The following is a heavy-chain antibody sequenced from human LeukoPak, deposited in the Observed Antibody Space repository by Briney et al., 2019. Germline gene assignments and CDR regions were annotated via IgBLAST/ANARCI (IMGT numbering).Heavy chain of an antibody. V-gene: IGHV1-69*02. J-gene: IGHJ4*02. D-gene: IGHD3-3*01. CDR2: IIPILGIA. Sequence: ASVKVSCKASGGTFSSYTISWVRQAPGQGLEWMGRIIPILGIANYARKFQGRVTITADKSTSTAYMELSSLRSEDTAVYYCARGTYYDFWSSGFDYWGQGTLVTVSS. CDR3: ARGTYYDFWSSGFDY. CDR1: GGTFSSYT.